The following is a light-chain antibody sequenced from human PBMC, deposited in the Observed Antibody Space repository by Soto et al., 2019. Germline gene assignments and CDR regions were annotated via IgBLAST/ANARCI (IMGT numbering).Light chain of an antibody. CDR2: DVS. V-gene: IGLV2-14*03. CDR1: SSDVGGYNY. CDR3: SSYTTSNTRQIV. J-gene: IGLJ1*01. Sequence: FALTQPASVSGSPGQSITIHCTGNSSDVGGYNYVSWYQHHPGKAPKLIIYDVSNRPSGVSNPFSGSKSGNTASLTISGLQPEDEADYYCSSYTTSNTRQIVFGTGTKVTVL.